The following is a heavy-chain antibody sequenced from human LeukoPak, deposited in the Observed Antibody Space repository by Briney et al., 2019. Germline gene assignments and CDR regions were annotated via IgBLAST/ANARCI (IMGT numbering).Heavy chain of an antibody. CDR1: GGTFSSYA. Sequence: GASVKVSCKASGGTFSSYAISWVRQAPGQGLEWMGGIIPIFGAANYAQKFQGRVTITVDESTSTAYMELSSLRSEDTAVYYCARQSIAARFNYYYGMDVWGQGTTVTVSS. CDR2: IIPIFGAA. CDR3: ARQSIAARFNYYYGMDV. J-gene: IGHJ6*02. V-gene: IGHV1-69*13. D-gene: IGHD6-6*01.